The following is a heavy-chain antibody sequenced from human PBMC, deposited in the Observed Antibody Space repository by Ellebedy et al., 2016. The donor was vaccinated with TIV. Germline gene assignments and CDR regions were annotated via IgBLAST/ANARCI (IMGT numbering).Heavy chain of an antibody. V-gene: IGHV4-34*01. J-gene: IGHJ6*02. D-gene: IGHD2-2*01. Sequence: SETLSLXXAVYGGSFSGYYWSWIRQPPGKGLEWIGEINHSGSTNYNPSLKSRVTISVDTSKNQFSLKLSSVTAADTAVYYCTRPGHGGCSSTSCYEKYGMDVWGQGTTVTVSS. CDR3: TRPGHGGCSSTSCYEKYGMDV. CDR2: INHSGST. CDR1: GGSFSGYY.